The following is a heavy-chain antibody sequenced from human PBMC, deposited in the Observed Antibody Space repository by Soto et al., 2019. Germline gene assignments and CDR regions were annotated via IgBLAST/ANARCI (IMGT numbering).Heavy chain of an antibody. CDR3: ARESGALRGYYYFDY. J-gene: IGHJ4*02. V-gene: IGHV1-69*13. D-gene: IGHD3-22*01. CDR1: GGTFSSYA. CDR2: IIPILGTA. Sequence: SVKVSCKASGGTFSSYAISWVRQAPGQGLEWMGGIIPILGTANYAQKFQGRVTITADESTSTAYMELSSLRSEDTAVYYCARESGALRGYYYFDYWGQGTLVTVSS.